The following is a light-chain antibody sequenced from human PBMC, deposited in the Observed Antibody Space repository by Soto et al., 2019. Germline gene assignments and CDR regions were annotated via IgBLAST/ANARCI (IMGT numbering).Light chain of an antibody. CDR2: AAS. V-gene: IGKV1-9*01. CDR1: QASSTY. J-gene: IGKJ4*01. Sequence: DIQLTQSPSLLSASVGDRVTITCRASQASSTYLAWYQQASGKAPKLLISAASTLQRGVPSRFSGSGSGTQFTLTISSLQPEDFATYYCQQLNADPLTFGGGTRVEIK. CDR3: QQLNADPLT.